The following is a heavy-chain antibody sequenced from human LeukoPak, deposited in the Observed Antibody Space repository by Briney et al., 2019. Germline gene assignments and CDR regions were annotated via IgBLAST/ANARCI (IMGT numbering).Heavy chain of an antibody. CDR1: GDSISGYF. Sequence: SETLSLTCTVSGDSISGYFWTWIRQPPGKGLEWIGYIYYRGDTNYNPSLKSRVTISVDTSKNQFSPKLSSVTTADTAVYYCARASTVTTVDVWGTGTTVTVSS. V-gene: IGHV4-59*01. D-gene: IGHD4-17*01. CDR2: IYYRGDT. J-gene: IGHJ6*04. CDR3: ARASTVTTVDV.